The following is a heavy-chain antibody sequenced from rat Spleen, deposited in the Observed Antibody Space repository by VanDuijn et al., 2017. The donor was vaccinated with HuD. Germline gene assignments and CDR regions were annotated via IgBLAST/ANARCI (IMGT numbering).Heavy chain of an antibody. J-gene: IGHJ2*01. CDR1: GFTFNNYY. V-gene: IGHV5S10*01. D-gene: IGHD1-11*01. CDR3: ATRDGGYPY. Sequence: EVQLVESGGALVQPGRSMKLSCAASGFTFNNYYMAWVRQAPKKGLEWVATIIYDDSRTYYRDSVKGRFTISRDNAKSTLYLQMDSLRSEDTATYYCATRDGGYPYWGQGVMVTVSS. CDR2: IIYDDSRT.